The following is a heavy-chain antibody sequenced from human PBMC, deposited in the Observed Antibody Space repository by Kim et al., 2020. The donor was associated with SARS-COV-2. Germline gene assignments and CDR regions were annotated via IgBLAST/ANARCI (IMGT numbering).Heavy chain of an antibody. CDR3: ARGWGLTNEYSSSSGHNW. CDR1: GGSFSGYY. Sequence: SETLSLTCAVYGGSFSGYYWSWIRQPPGKGLEWIGEINHSGSTNYNPSLKSRVTISVDTSKNQFSLKLSSVTAADTAVYYCARGWGLTNEYSSSSGHNW. J-gene: IGHJ5*01. CDR2: INHSGST. V-gene: IGHV4-34*01. D-gene: IGHD6-6*01.